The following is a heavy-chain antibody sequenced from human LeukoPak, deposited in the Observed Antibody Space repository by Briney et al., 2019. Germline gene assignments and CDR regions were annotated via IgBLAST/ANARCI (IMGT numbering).Heavy chain of an antibody. J-gene: IGHJ4*02. D-gene: IGHD3-10*01. CDR2: ISSSHNNI. CDR3: VRDRSPGYFDY. CDR1: GFTFRSYR. V-gene: IGHV3-21*01. Sequence: GGSLRLSCAASGFTFRSYRMNWVRQAPGNGLDWVSSISSSHNNIYYADSVKGRFSISRDNAKNSLFLQMNSLRAEDTAVYYCVRDRSPGYFDYWGQGTLVTVSS.